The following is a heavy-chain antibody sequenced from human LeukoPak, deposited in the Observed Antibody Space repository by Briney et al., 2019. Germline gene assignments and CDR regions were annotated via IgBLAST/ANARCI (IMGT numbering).Heavy chain of an antibody. Sequence: GGSLRLSCAASGFTFSGYALHWVRQAPGKGLEWVAVIGYDGNNYIYADSVKGRFTISRDNSKNTLYLQMNSLRAEDTAVYYCSREYSYGSFDYWGQGTLVTVSS. CDR1: GFTFSGYA. CDR3: SREYSYGSFDY. J-gene: IGHJ4*02. V-gene: IGHV3-30*14. CDR2: IGYDGNNY. D-gene: IGHD5-18*01.